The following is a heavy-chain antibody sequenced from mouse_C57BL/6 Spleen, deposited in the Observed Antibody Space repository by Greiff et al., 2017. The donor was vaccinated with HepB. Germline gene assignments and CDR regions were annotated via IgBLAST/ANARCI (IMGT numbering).Heavy chain of an antibody. CDR1: GYTFTDYE. Sequence: QVQLKQSGAELVRPGASVTLSCKASGYTFTDYEMHWVKQTPVHGLEWIGAIDPETGGTAYNQKFKGKARLTADKSSSTAYMELRSLTSEDSAVYDSTRPVGGVDHWGQGTTLTVSS. CDR3: TRPVGGVDH. V-gene: IGHV1-15*01. D-gene: IGHD4-1*01. J-gene: IGHJ2*01. CDR2: IDPETGGT.